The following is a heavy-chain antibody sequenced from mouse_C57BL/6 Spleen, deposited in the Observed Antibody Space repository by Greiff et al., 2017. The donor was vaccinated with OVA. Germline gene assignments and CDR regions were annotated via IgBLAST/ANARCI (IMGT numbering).Heavy chain of an antibody. CDR1: GYTFTSYW. V-gene: IGHV1-59*01. CDR3: ASSYYYGGPYYAMDY. D-gene: IGHD1-1*01. CDR2: IDPSDSYT. J-gene: IGHJ4*01. Sequence: VQLQQPGAELVRPGTSVKLSCKASGYTFTSYWMHWVKQRPGQGLEWIGVIDPSDSYTNYNQKFKGKATLTVDTSSSTAYMQLSSLTSEDSAVYYCASSYYYGGPYYAMDYWGQGTSVTVSS.